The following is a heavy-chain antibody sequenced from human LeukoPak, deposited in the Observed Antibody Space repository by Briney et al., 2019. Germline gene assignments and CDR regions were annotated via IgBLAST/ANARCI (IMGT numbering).Heavy chain of an antibody. D-gene: IGHD5-12*01. V-gene: IGHV3-23*01. CDR1: GFTFSTYA. CDR2: VRGSGTDT. Sequence: GGSLRLSCAASGFTFSTYAMSWVRQAPGKGLEWVSAVRGSGTDTYYADSVKGRFTISRDNSKNTLYLQMNSLRAEDTAIYCCAKTSRVNSAYDSPFHYWGLGTLVTVSS. J-gene: IGHJ4*02. CDR3: AKTSRVNSAYDSPFHY.